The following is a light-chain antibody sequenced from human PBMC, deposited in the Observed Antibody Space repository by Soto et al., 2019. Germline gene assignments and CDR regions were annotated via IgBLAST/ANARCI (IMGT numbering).Light chain of an antibody. CDR2: KAS. CDR3: HQSNSYPWP. V-gene: IGKV1-5*03. J-gene: IGKJ1*01. CDR1: QSISSW. Sequence: DIQMTQSPSTLSASVGDRVTITCRASQSISSWLAWYQQKPGKAPKLLIYKASSLESGVPSRFSGSGSGTEFTLTISSLQPDDFATYYCHQSNSYPWPFGQGTKVEIK.